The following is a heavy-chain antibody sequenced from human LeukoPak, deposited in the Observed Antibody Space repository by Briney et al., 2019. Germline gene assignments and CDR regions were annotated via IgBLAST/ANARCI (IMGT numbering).Heavy chain of an antibody. J-gene: IGHJ4*02. CDR3: ASRGTMAGYSLDY. V-gene: IGHV3-21*01. CDR2: ISSSSSYI. CDR1: GFTFSSYS. D-gene: IGHD3-9*01. Sequence: GGSLRLSCAASGFTFSSYSINWVRQAPGEGLEWVSSISSSSSYIYYADSVKGRFTISRDNAKNSLYLQMNSLRAEDTAVYYCASRGTMAGYSLDYWGQGTLVTVSS.